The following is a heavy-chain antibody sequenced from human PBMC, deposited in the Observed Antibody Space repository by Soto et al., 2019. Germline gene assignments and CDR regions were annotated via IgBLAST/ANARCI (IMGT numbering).Heavy chain of an antibody. CDR1: GGTFSSYA. V-gene: IGHV1-69*13. Sequence: SVKVSCKASGGTFSSYAISWVRQAPGQGLEWMGGIIPIFGTANYAQKFQGRVTITADESTSTAYMELSSLRSEDTAVYYCARKKRELRNLYGMDVWGQGTTVTVSS. CDR3: ARKKRELRNLYGMDV. CDR2: IIPIFGTA. D-gene: IGHD1-26*01. J-gene: IGHJ6*02.